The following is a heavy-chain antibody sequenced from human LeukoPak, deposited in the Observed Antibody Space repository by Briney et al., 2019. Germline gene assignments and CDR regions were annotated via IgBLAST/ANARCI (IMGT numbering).Heavy chain of an antibody. CDR1: GFTVSTNY. V-gene: IGHV3-53*01. CDR2: FYSGGDR. D-gene: IGHD2-15*01. CDR3: AREHCSGAGCYGLFDY. Sequence: GGSLRLSCAASGFTVSTNYMSWVRQAPGKGLEWVSVFYSGGDRYYADSVKGRFTISRDNSKNTVYLQMNSLRPEDTAVYYCAREHCSGAGCYGLFDYWGQGILVTVSS. J-gene: IGHJ4*02.